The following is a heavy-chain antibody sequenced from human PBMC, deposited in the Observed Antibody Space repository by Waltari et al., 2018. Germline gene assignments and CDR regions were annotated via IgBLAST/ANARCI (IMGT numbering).Heavy chain of an antibody. CDR2: IYYSGST. V-gene: IGHV4-59*01. J-gene: IGHJ4*02. Sequence: QVQLQESGPGLVKPSETLSLTCTVSGGSISSYYWSWIRQPPGKGLEWIGYIYYSGSTNDNPSLKSRVTISVDTSKNQFSLKLSSVTAADTAVYYCAAYDFWSGYYSPVDYWGQGTLVTVSS. CDR1: GGSISSYY. D-gene: IGHD3-3*01. CDR3: AAYDFWSGYYSPVDY.